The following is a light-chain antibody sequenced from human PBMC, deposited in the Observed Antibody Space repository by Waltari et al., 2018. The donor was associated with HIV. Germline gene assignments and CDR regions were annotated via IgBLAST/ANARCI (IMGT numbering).Light chain of an antibody. J-gene: IGKJ4*01. CDR2: WAF. Sequence: DIVMTQSPESLPVSLGERASINCKSSQSLLYTSNNKNFLAWYQQKPGQPPKLLIYWAFTRESGVPDRFSGSGSGTDFTLTISGLQADDVAIYYGQQYYTTPLPFGGGTKVEI. CDR1: QSLLYTSNNKNF. V-gene: IGKV4-1*01. CDR3: QQYYTTPLP.